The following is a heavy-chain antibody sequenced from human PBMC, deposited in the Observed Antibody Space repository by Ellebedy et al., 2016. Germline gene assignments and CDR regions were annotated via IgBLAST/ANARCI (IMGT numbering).Heavy chain of an antibody. Sequence: GGSLRLSCAASGFTFNAYTMNWVRQAPGKGLEWVSTISSTSVYIKNADSVKGRFTISRDNAKNSLYLQINSLRADDTAVYYCSRGDAYRDKYFDLWGRGTLVSVSS. CDR3: SRGDAYRDKYFDL. V-gene: IGHV3-21*01. D-gene: IGHD5-24*01. CDR1: GFTFNAYT. J-gene: IGHJ2*01. CDR2: ISSTSVYI.